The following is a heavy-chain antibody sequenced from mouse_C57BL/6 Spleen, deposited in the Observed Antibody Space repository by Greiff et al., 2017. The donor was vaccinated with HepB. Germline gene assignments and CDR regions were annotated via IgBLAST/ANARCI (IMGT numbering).Heavy chain of an antibody. CDR2: IYPGDGDT. CDR1: GYAFSSSW. Sequence: QVQLQQSGPELVKPGASVKISCKASGYAFSSSWMNWVKQRPGKGLEWIGRIYPGDGDTNYNGKFKGKATLTADKSSSTAYMQLSSLTSEDSAVYSCARWGDGSFDYWGQGTTLTVSS. J-gene: IGHJ2*01. V-gene: IGHV1-82*01. D-gene: IGHD2-3*01. CDR3: ARWGDGSFDY.